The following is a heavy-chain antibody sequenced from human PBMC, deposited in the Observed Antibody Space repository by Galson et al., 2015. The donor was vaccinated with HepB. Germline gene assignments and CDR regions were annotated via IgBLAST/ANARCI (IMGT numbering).Heavy chain of an antibody. CDR1: GGTFSSYT. CDR3: ATQHSGYDQHDFDY. CDR2: IIPILGIA. D-gene: IGHD5-12*01. V-gene: IGHV1-69*02. Sequence: SVKVSCKASGGTFSSYTISWVRQAPGQGLEWMGRIIPILGIANYAQKFQGRVTITADKSTSTAYMELSSLRSEDTAVYYCATQHSGYDQHDFDYWGQGTLVTVSS. J-gene: IGHJ4*02.